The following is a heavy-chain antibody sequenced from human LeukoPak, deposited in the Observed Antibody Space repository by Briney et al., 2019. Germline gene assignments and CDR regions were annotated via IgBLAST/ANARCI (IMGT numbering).Heavy chain of an antibody. CDR1: GYTLTKLS. CDR2: FDPEDGGT. Sequence: ASVKVSCKVSGYTLTKLSIHWVRQAPGKGLEWMGGFDPEDGGTIYAQKFQGRLTVTEDTPTDTAYMELSSLRSDDTAVYYCAKIGGSSYDAFDIWGQGTMVTVSS. D-gene: IGHD3-10*01. J-gene: IGHJ3*02. CDR3: AKIGGSSYDAFDI. V-gene: IGHV1-24*01.